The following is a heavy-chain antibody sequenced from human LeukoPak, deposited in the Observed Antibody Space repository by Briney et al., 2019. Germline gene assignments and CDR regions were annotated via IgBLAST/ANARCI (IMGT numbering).Heavy chain of an antibody. J-gene: IGHJ4*02. CDR2: ISSSSGSI. Sequence: GGSLRLSCAASGFTFSSYSMNWVRQAPGKGLEWVSSISSSSGSIYYADSVKGRFTISRDNAKSSVYLQMNSLRAEDTAVYYCARDWNYFSCWGQGTLVTVSS. D-gene: IGHD1-1*01. CDR1: GFTFSSYS. CDR3: ARDWNYFSC. V-gene: IGHV3-21*01.